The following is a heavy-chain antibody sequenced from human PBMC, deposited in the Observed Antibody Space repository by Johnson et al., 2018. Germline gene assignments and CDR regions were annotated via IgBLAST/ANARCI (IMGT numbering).Heavy chain of an antibody. D-gene: IGHD5-12*01. CDR3: AREGDVGYDAFDI. Sequence: EVQLVESGGGLAQPGGSLRLSCAASGFIFSSYWMHWVRQAPGKGLVWVSRINSGGTSTTYAGSVKGRFTMSRDNAKHTLYLQMNSLRAEDTAVYYCAREGDVGYDAFDIWGQGTMVTVSS. V-gene: IGHV3-74*01. CDR2: INSGGTST. CDR1: GFIFSSYW. J-gene: IGHJ3*02.